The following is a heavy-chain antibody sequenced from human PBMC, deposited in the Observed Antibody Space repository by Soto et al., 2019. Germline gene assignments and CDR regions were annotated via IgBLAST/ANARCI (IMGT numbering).Heavy chain of an antibody. CDR1: GYTFTGHY. Sequence: ASVKFSCKASGYTFTGHYMHWVRQAPGQGLEWMGWINPNSVGTNYAQKFQGRVTMTRDTSISTAYMELSRLRSDDTAVYYCAREPMVRAAHGFDIWGQGTMVT. J-gene: IGHJ3*02. CDR2: INPNSVGT. V-gene: IGHV1-2*02. D-gene: IGHD3-10*01. CDR3: AREPMVRAAHGFDI.